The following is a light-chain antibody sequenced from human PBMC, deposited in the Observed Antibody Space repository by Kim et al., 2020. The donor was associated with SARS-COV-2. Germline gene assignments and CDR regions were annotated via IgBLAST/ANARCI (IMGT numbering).Light chain of an antibody. J-gene: IGKJ1*01. Sequence: DIQMTQSPSTLSASVGDRVTITCRASQSISSWLAWYQQKPGKAPKLLIYKASSLESGVPSRFSGSGSGTEFTLTISSLQPDDFATYYCQQYNSPWMFGQGTKVDIK. CDR2: KAS. V-gene: IGKV1-5*03. CDR3: QQYNSPWM. CDR1: QSISSW.